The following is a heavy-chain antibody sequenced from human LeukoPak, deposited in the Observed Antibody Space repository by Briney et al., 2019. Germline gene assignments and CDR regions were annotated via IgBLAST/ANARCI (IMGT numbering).Heavy chain of an antibody. CDR1: GFTFSSYS. D-gene: IGHD3-22*01. CDR2: ISASGGST. CDR3: AKRDYYDSSGYYYPYYFDH. J-gene: IGHJ4*02. V-gene: IGHV3-23*01. Sequence: GGSLRLSCAASGFTFSSYSMNWVRQAPGKGLEWVSGISASGGSTYYADSVKGRFTISRDNSKNTLSLQMNSLRAEDTAVYYCAKRDYYDSSGYYYPYYFDHWGQGTLVTVSS.